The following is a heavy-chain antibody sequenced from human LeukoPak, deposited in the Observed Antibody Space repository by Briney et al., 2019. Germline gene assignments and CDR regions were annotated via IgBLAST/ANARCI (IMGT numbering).Heavy chain of an antibody. CDR3: ARQGYGGHSRGAADY. D-gene: IGHD4-23*01. Sequence: ASVKVSCKASGYTFTGYYMHWVRQAPGQGLEWMGWINPNSGGTKFAQKFQGWVTMTRDTSIRTAYMELSRLRSDDTAVYYCARQGYGGHSRGAADYWGQGTLVTVSS. J-gene: IGHJ4*02. V-gene: IGHV1-2*04. CDR2: INPNSGGT. CDR1: GYTFTGYY.